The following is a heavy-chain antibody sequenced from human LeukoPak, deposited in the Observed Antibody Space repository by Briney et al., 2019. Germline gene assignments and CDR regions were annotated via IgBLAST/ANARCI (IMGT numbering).Heavy chain of an antibody. CDR1: GGSISSYY. D-gene: IGHD6-13*01. Sequence: SETLSLTCTVSGGSISSYYWSWIRQPPGKGLEWIGYIHYSGSTNYNPSLKSRVTISVDTSKNQFSLKLSSVTAADTAVYYCTAAGIGAFDIWGQGTMVTVSS. CDR2: IHYSGST. J-gene: IGHJ3*02. CDR3: TAAGIGAFDI. V-gene: IGHV4-59*01.